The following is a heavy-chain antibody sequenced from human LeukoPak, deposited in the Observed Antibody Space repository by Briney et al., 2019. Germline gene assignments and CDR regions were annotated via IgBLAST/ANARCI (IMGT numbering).Heavy chain of an antibody. J-gene: IGHJ6*02. CDR1: GFTFSDYW. V-gene: IGHV3-74*01. CDR3: AKAAVVTRYYYGMDV. CDR2: INSEGSSV. D-gene: IGHD4-23*01. Sequence: GGSLKLSCVASGFTFSDYWMHWVRQAPGKGLVWLSRINSEGSSVSYADSVKGRITISRDNAKNTLYLQMNSQRAEDTAVYYCAKAAVVTRYYYGMDVWGQGTTVTVSS.